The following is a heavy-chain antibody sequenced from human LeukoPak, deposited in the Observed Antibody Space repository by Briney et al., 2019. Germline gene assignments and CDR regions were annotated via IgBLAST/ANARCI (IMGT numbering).Heavy chain of an antibody. Sequence: ASVKVSCKASGYSFTSYGISWVRQAPGQGLEWMGWISAYNGNTNYAQKLQGRVTMTTDTSTSTAYVELRSLRSDDTAVYYCARDNWNLPFDPWGQGTLVTVSS. V-gene: IGHV1-18*01. J-gene: IGHJ5*02. CDR2: ISAYNGNT. D-gene: IGHD1-20*01. CDR1: GYSFTSYG. CDR3: ARDNWNLPFDP.